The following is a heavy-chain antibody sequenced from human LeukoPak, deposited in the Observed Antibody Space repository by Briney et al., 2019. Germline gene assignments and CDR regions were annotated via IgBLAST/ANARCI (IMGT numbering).Heavy chain of an antibody. D-gene: IGHD3-22*01. Sequence: ASVKVSCKASGYTFTSYGISWVRQAPGQGLEWMGWISAYNGHTNYAQKLQGRVTMTTDTSTSTASMELRSLRSDDTAVYYCARGFPPRRNYDRSGYYSYNFDYWGQGTLVTVSS. CDR3: ARGFPPRRNYDRSGYYSYNFDY. CDR1: GYTFTSYG. J-gene: IGHJ4*02. V-gene: IGHV1-18*01. CDR2: ISAYNGHT.